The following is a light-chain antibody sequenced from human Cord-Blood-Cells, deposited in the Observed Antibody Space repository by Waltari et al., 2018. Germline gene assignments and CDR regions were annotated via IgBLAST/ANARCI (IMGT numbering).Light chain of an antibody. CDR2: DAS. J-gene: IGKJ4*01. CDR3: QQFNSYPFT. Sequence: ALQCSQSPSSLSQSVGDRVTITCRASQGITSALACYQQKPGKAPKLLIYDASSLESGVPSRFSGSGSGTDFTLTISSLQPEDFANYYCQQFNSYPFTFGGGTKVEIK. V-gene: IGKV1-13*02. CDR1: QGITSA.